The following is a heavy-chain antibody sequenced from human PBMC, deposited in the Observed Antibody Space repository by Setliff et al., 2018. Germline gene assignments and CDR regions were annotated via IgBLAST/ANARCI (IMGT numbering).Heavy chain of an antibody. D-gene: IGHD6-13*01. CDR3: AREGAAGTIDY. J-gene: IGHJ4*02. CDR1: GYTFTSYY. Sequence: ASVKVSCKASGYTFTSYYMHWVRRAPGQGLEWMGIINPSGGSTSYAQKFQGRVTMTRDTSTSTVYMELSSLRSEDTAVYYCAREGAAGTIDYWGQGTLVTVSS. CDR2: INPSGGST. V-gene: IGHV1-46*01.